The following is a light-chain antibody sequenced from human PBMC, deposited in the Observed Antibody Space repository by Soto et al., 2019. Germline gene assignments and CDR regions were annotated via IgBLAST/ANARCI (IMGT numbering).Light chain of an antibody. J-gene: IGKJ1*01. CDR2: AAS. CDR3: QHPKWA. CDR1: QAISGY. V-gene: IGKV1-9*01. Sequence: IQLTQSPSSLSSSVGDRVTITCRASQAISGYVAWYQQRPGRAPQLLIYAASALQTGVPSRFRGSGSGTDFTLPITSLQPEDFGSYYCQHPKWAFGQGTPVEI.